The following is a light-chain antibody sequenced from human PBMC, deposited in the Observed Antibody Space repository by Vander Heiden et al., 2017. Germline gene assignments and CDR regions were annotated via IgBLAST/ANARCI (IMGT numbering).Light chain of an antibody. CDR3: SSYTSSSSPVV. V-gene: IGLV2-14*01. CDR2: DGT. CDR1: SSDVGGYNY. J-gene: IGLJ2*01. Sequence: QSALTQPAPVSGSPGQSITISCTGTSSDVGGYNYVSWYQQHPGKAPKLVVWDGTKGPPGVSNRFSGCGSGTTASLTISGLLAEDEADYYCSSYTSSSSPVVFGGGTKLTVL.